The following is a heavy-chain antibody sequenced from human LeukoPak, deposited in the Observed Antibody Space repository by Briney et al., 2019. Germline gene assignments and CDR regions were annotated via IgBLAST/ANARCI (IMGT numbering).Heavy chain of an antibody. J-gene: IGHJ4*02. CDR1: EYTFTDYY. CDR3: AKGHYDGDHPHYDGGSVDS. CDR2: INPKSGGRDT. D-gene: IGHD2-21*01. V-gene: IGHV1-2*02. Sequence: ASVKVSCKALEYTFTDYYIHWVRQAPGQGLEWMGWINPKSGGRDTNYAQKFRGRVTMTTDTSISTAYMELSRLRSDDTAVYSCAKGHYDGDHPHYDGGSVDSWGQGTHIPVSS.